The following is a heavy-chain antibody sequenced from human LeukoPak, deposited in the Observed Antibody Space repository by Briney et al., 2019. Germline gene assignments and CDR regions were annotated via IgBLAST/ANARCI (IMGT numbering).Heavy chain of an antibody. D-gene: IGHD6-6*01. J-gene: IGHJ3*02. CDR1: GFTFDDYA. CDR3: AKAVSYSSSLSPRAFDI. CDR2: ISWNSGSI. V-gene: IGHV3-9*01. Sequence: PGGSLRLSCAASGFTFDDYAMHWVRQAPGKGLEWVSGISWNSGSIGYADSVKGRFTISRDNAENSLYLQMNSLRAEDTALYYCAKAVSYSSSLSPRAFDIWGQGTMVTVSS.